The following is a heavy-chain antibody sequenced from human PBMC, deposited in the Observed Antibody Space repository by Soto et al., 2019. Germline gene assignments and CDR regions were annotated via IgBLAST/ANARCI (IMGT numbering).Heavy chain of an antibody. D-gene: IGHD3-10*01. J-gene: IGHJ6*02. CDR1: GGSFSSFA. Sequence: QVQLVQSGAEVRKPGSSVKVSCKASGGSFSSFAFSWVRQAPGQGLEWMGGIIPMFGSANYAQEFLGRVTFTADDSTSTAYMEISGLTFGDTAFYYCAVSLYGVILHYYYRMDVWGPGTSVTVSS. V-gene: IGHV1-69*01. CDR3: AVSLYGVILHYYYRMDV. CDR2: IIPMFGSA.